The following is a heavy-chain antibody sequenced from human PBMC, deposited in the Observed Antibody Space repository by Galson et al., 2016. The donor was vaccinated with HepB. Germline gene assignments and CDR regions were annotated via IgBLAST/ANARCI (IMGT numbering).Heavy chain of an antibody. Sequence: SLRLSCAASGFTFSNYWMSWVRQAPGKGLECVANLKQDGSDKYYVDSVKGRFTISRDNAKNSLYLQMNSLRAEDTAVYYCATGGSRGISDDFGFWGQGTMVTVSS. CDR3: ATGGSRGISDDFGF. V-gene: IGHV3-7*01. J-gene: IGHJ3*01. CDR2: LKQDGSDK. D-gene: IGHD3-16*01. CDR1: GFTFSNYW.